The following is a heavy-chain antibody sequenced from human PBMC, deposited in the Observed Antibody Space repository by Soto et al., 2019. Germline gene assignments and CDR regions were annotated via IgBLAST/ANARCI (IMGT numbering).Heavy chain of an antibody. CDR3: AKRSSSTTFDY. CDR1: GFTFSSYA. D-gene: IGHD6-6*01. J-gene: IGHJ4*02. V-gene: IGHV3-23*01. CDR2: ISGSDDST. Sequence: EVQLLESGGGLVQPGESLRLSCAASGFTFSSYAMSWVRQAPGKGLEWVSVISGSDDSTYYADSVKGRFTISRGNSKNTLDLQMNSRRAEDTAVYYCAKRSSSTTFDYWGQGPLVTVSA.